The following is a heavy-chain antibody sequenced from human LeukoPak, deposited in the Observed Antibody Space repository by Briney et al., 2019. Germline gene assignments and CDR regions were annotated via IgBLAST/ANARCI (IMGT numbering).Heavy chain of an antibody. D-gene: IGHD2-15*01. CDR3: AKARGFCSGGSCYNPFDP. Sequence: GGSLRLSCAASGFSFSSYAMSWVGQAPGKGLEWVSGISGSGGSTYYADSVKGRFTISRDNSKNTLYVQMNSLRAEDTAVYYCAKARGFCSGGSCYNPFDPWGQGTLVTVSS. CDR2: ISGSGGST. J-gene: IGHJ5*02. V-gene: IGHV3-23*01. CDR1: GFSFSSYA.